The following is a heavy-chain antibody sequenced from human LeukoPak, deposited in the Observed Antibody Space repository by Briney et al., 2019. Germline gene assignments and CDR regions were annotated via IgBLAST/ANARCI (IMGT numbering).Heavy chain of an antibody. Sequence: GGPLRLSCAASGFTFSSYGMHWVRQAPGKGLEWVAFIRYDGSNKYYADSVKGRFTISRDNSKNTLYLQMNSLRAEDTAVYYCAKESSIAARPFDYWGQGTLVTVSS. V-gene: IGHV3-30*02. CDR2: IRYDGSNK. CDR3: AKESSIAARPFDY. J-gene: IGHJ4*02. CDR1: GFTFSSYG. D-gene: IGHD6-6*01.